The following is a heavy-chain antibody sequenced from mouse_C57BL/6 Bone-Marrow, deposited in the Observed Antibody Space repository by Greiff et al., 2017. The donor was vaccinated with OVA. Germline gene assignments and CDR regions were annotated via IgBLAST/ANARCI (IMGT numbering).Heavy chain of an antibody. D-gene: IGHD1-1*01. V-gene: IGHV1-4*01. CDR2: INPSSGYT. CDR1: GYTFTSYT. J-gene: IGHJ4*01. Sequence: QVQLQQSGAELARPGASVKMSCKASGYTFTSYTMHWVKQRPGQGLEWIGYINPSSGYTKYNQKFKDKATLTADKSSSTAYMRLSSLTSEDSAVYYCARLPYYYGSILYYYAMDYWGQGTSVTVSS. CDR3: ARLPYYYGSILYYYAMDY.